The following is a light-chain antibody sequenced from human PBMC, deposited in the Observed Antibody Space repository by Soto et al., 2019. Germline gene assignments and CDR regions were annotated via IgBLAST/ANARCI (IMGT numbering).Light chain of an antibody. CDR2: GVN. CDR1: SSNVDDYQY. J-gene: IGLJ1*01. V-gene: IGLV2-11*01. Sequence: QSVLTQPRSVSGSPGQSLTISCTGTSSNVDDYQYVSWYQQFPRKAPKLVIYGVNQRPSGVPNRFSGSNSDNKASLTISGLQAVDDSDYYCCSYITTPEIFGTGTKVTV. CDR3: CSYITTPEI.